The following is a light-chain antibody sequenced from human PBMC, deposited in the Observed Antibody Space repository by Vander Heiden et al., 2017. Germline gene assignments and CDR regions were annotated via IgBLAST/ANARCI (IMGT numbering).Light chain of an antibody. J-gene: IGLJ1*01. CDR3: AAWDDSLSAHNYV. CDR1: SSNIGRKH. CDR2: RNS. Sequence: QSVLTQPPSASGTPGQRVTISCSGSSSNIGRKHVFWSQQLPGTAPRLLIERNSLRPSGVPDRFSGSKSGTSASLAISGLRSEDEADYYCAAWDDSLSAHNYVFGTGTKVTVL. V-gene: IGLV1-47*01.